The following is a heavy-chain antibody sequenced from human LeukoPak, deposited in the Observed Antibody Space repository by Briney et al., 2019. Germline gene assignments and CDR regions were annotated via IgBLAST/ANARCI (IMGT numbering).Heavy chain of an antibody. V-gene: IGHV4-39*01. CDR3: ARHSRYGVLAPCDY. D-gene: IGHD4-17*01. Sequence: SETLSLTCTVSGGSISSSSYYWGWIRQPPGKGLEWIGSIYYSGSTYYNPSLKSRVTISVDTSKNQFSLKLSSVTAADTAVYYCARHSRYGVLAPCDYWGQGTLVTVPS. CDR1: GGSISSSSYY. J-gene: IGHJ4*02. CDR2: IYYSGST.